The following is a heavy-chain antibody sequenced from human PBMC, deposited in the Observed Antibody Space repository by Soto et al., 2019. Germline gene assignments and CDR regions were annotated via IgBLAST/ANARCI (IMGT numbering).Heavy chain of an antibody. J-gene: IGHJ5*02. D-gene: IGHD2-2*01. V-gene: IGHV1-69*13. CDR3: ARDNRYQLLKNWFDP. CDR2: IIPIFGTA. Sequence: QVQLVQSGAEVKKPGASVKVSCKASGYTFTSYGISWVRQAPGQGLEWMGGIIPIFGTANYAQKFQGRVTITADESTSTAYMELSSLRSEDTAVYYCARDNRYQLLKNWFDPWGQGTLVTVSS. CDR1: GYTFTSYG.